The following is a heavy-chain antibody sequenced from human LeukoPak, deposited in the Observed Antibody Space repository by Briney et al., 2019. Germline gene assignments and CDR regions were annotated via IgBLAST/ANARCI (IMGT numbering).Heavy chain of an antibody. CDR3: ARSSGWQLRLFDP. D-gene: IGHD2-15*01. V-gene: IGHV4-61*10. J-gene: IGHJ5*02. CDR2: IYYSGST. CDR1: GGSISSGSYY. Sequence: NPSQTLSLTCTVSGGSISSGSYYWSWIRQPAGKGLEWIGYIYYSGSTNYNPSLKSRVTISVDTSKNQFSLKLSPVTAADTAVYYCARSSGWQLRLFDPWGQGTLVTVSS.